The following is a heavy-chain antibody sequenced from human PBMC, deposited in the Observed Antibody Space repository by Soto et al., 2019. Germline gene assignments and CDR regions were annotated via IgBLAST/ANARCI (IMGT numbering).Heavy chain of an antibody. CDR2: IRSKAYGGTT. J-gene: IGHJ6*03. CDR1: GFTFGDYA. CDR3: TRDLPEVLRFLEWLLVDYYYMDV. D-gene: IGHD3-3*01. V-gene: IGHV3-49*03. Sequence: PGGSLRLSCTASGFTFGDYAMSWFRQAPGKGLEWVGFIRSKAYGGTTEYAASVKGRFTISRDDSKSIAYLQMNSLKTEDTAVYYCTRDLPEVLRFLEWLLVDYYYMDVWGKGTTVTVSS.